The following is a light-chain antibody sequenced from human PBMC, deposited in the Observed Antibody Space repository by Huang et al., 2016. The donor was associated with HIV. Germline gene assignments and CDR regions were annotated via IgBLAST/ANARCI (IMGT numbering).Light chain of an antibody. CDR2: GAS. CDR3: QQYNNWPPLT. J-gene: IGKJ4*01. Sequence: ATLSCRASQSVNSNLAWYQQKPGQAPRLLIYGASTRATGIPARFSGSGSGTEFTLTISSLQSEDFAVYYCQQYNNWPPLTFGGGTKVEIK. V-gene: IGKV3-15*01. CDR1: QSVNSN.